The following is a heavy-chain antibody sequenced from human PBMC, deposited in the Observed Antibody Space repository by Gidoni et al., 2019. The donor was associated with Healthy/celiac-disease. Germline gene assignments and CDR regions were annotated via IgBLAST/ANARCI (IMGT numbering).Heavy chain of an antibody. Sequence: EVQLVESGGGLVKPGGSLRLSCAASGFTFSSYSMNWVRQAPGKGLEWVSSISSSSRYIYYADSVKGRFTISRDNAKNSLYLQMNSLRAEDTAVYYCARDVGARGYFDYWGQGTLVTVSS. CDR2: ISSSSRYI. CDR1: GFTFSSYS. V-gene: IGHV3-21*01. D-gene: IGHD1-26*01. J-gene: IGHJ4*02. CDR3: ARDVGARGYFDY.